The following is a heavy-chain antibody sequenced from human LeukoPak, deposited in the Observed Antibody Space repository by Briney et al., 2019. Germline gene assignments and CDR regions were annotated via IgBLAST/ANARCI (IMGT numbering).Heavy chain of an antibody. Sequence: SETLSLTCTVPGGSISSHYWSWIRQPPGKGLEWIGYIYYSGSTNYNPSLKGRVTISVDTSKKQFSLKLSSVTAADTAVYYFARSVVVVPAAIHPGDMDVWGKGTTVTVSS. CDR2: IYYSGST. J-gene: IGHJ6*03. D-gene: IGHD2-2*01. CDR3: ARSVVVVPAAIHPGDMDV. V-gene: IGHV4-59*11. CDR1: GGSISSHY.